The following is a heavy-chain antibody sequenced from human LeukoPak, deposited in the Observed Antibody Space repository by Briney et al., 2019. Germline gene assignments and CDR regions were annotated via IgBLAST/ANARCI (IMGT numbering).Heavy chain of an antibody. V-gene: IGHV3-7*01. CDR3: AKDFSTMAFDI. CDR2: IKQDGSET. CDR1: GFTFSTYW. J-gene: IGHJ3*02. D-gene: IGHD2-2*01. Sequence: GGSLRLSCAASGFTFSTYWMSWVRQAPGKGLEWVANIKQDGSETYYVDSVKGRFTISRDNSKNTLYLQMNSLRAEDTAVYYCAKDFSTMAFDIWGQGTMVTVSS.